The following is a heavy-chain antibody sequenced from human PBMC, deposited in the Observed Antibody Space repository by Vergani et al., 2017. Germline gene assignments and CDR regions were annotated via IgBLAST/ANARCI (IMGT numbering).Heavy chain of an antibody. Sequence: EVQLLESGGGLVQPGGSLRLSCAASGFTFSSYAMSWVRQAPGKGLEWVSGISGSVDRTYYADSVKGRFTISRDNSKNTLYLQVNILRAEDTAVYYCATGGSSTSWYTDRNWGQGPLVTVAS. V-gene: IGHV3-23*01. CDR2: ISGSVDRT. CDR3: ATGGSSTSWYTDRN. D-gene: IGHD2-2*02. CDR1: GFTFSSYA. J-gene: IGHJ1*01.